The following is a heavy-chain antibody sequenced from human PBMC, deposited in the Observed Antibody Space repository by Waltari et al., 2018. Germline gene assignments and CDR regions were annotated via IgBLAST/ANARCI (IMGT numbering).Heavy chain of an antibody. J-gene: IGHJ5*02. CDR1: GGCVSRGNW. D-gene: IGHD5-12*01. CDR3: ARDRGLRGGYDS. CDR2: IYHSGST. V-gene: IGHV4-4*02. Sequence: QVQLQESGPGLVKPSGTLSLTCVVYGGCVSRGNWWSWVRQPPGKGLEWIGEIYHSGSTNYNPSLKSRLSISLDKSKNQFSLNLSSVTAADTAVYYCARDRGLRGGYDSWGQGTLVTVS.